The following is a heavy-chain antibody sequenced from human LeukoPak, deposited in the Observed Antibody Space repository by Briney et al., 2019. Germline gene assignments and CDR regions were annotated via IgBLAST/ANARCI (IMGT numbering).Heavy chain of an antibody. CDR3: ARVMVGANGGIDY. CDR2: INHSGSA. D-gene: IGHD1-26*01. J-gene: IGHJ4*02. CDR1: DGSFSGSY. V-gene: IGHV4-34*01. Sequence: SETLSLTCAVYDGSFSGSYCTWIRQPPGKGLEWIGEINHSGSANYNPSLKSRVTILLDTSKNQFSLNLSSVTAADTAVYYCARVMVGANGGIDYWGQGTLVTVSS.